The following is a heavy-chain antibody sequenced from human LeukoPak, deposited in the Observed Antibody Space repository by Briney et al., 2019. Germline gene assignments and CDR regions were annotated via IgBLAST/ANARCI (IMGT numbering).Heavy chain of an antibody. CDR3: ARGPGLAMGKGYFDY. D-gene: IGHD5-18*01. CDR1: GFSFSDYA. J-gene: IGHJ4*02. CDR2: TSHNEGNR. Sequence: GKSLRLSCAASGFSFSDYAMHWVRQAPAKGLEWVAATSHNEGNRYYADSVKGRFTIPRDNSRNTLYLEVNSLRTDDTAVYFCARGPGLAMGKGYFDYCGQGTLVTVSS. V-gene: IGHV3-30-3*01.